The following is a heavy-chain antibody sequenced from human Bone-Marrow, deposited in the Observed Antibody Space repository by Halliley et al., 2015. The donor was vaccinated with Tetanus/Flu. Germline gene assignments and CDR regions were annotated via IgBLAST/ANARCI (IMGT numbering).Heavy chain of an antibody. D-gene: IGHD3-22*01. Sequence: TLSLTCTVSGGSLSSYYWSWIRQPPGKGLEWFGFIYYSGSTTYNPSLRSRVTISVDTSKKQFSLKLRSVTAADTAVYYCARTTYPYDNGGYWTAGAFDIWGQGPVVTVSS. V-gene: IGHV4-59*01. CDR1: GGSLSSYY. CDR2: IYYSGST. CDR3: ARTTYPYDNGGYWTAGAFDI. J-gene: IGHJ3*02.